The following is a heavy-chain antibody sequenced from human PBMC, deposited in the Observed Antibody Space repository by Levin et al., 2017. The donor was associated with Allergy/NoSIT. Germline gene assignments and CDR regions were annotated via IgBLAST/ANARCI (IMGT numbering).Heavy chain of an antibody. CDR1: GYTFTSYG. V-gene: IGHV1-18*01. J-gene: IGHJ6*02. CDR3: ARDPKTTYYYYYGMDV. Sequence: VASVKVSCKASGYTFTSYGISWVRQAPGQGLEWMGWISAYNGNTNYAQKLQCRVTMTTDTSTSTAYMELRSLRSDDTAVYYCARDPKTTYYYYYGMDVWGQGTTVTVSS. D-gene: IGHD4-17*01. CDR2: ISAYNGNT.